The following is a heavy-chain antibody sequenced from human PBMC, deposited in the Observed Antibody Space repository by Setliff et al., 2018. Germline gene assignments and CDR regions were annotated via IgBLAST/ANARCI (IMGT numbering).Heavy chain of an antibody. V-gene: IGHV1-69*06. Sequence: ASVKVSCKASGHTFTSYFMQWVRQAPGQGLEWMGGIIPIFGTANYAQKFQGRVTITADKSTSTAYMELSSLRSEDTAVYYCARAPSSTVINWFDPWGQGTLVTVSS. D-gene: IGHD3-22*01. CDR2: IIPIFGTA. CDR3: ARAPSSTVINWFDP. J-gene: IGHJ5*02. CDR1: GHTFTSYF.